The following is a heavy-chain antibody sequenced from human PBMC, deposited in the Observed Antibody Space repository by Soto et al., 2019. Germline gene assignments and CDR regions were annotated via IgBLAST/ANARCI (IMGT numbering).Heavy chain of an antibody. CDR2: INERGAT. V-gene: IGHV4-34*01. J-gene: IGHJ5*02. Sequence: QVQLQQWGAGLLKPSETLHLTCGVNGGSFDGYYWSWIRQPPGKGLEWIGEINERGATNYNPSLKSRATISLATDTSEDEFSLNLNSVTAADTAVYYRTRGGYIWGSLRGNWFDPWGQGTLVTVSS. D-gene: IGHD3-16*01. CDR3: TRGGYIWGSLRGNWFDP. CDR1: GGSFDGYY.